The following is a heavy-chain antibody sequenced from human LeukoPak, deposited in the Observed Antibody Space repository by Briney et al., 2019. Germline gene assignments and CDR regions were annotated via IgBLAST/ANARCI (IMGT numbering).Heavy chain of an antibody. CDR2: ISYDGSNK. CDR1: GFTFSSYA. CDR3: ARVSGYSYGPFDY. Sequence: GGSLRLSCAASGFTFSSYAMSWVRQAPGKGLEWVAVISYDGSNKYYADSVKGRFTISRDNSKNTLYLQMNSLRAEDTAVYYCARVSGYSYGPFDYWGQGTLVTVSS. V-gene: IGHV3-30*03. J-gene: IGHJ4*02. D-gene: IGHD5-18*01.